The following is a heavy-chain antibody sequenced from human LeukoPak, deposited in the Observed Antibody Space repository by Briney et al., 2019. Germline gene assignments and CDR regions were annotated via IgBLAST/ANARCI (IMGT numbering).Heavy chain of an antibody. J-gene: IGHJ4*02. CDR1: GFTFSSYS. CDR2: ISSSSSTI. Sequence: LAGGSLRLSCAASGFTFSSYSMNWVRQAPGKGLEWASYISSSSSTIYYADSVKGRFTISRDNAKNSLYLQMNSLRAEDTAVYYCARVVSSRPGTGFDYWGQGTLVTVSS. D-gene: IGHD1-14*01. CDR3: ARVVSSRPGTGFDY. V-gene: IGHV3-48*01.